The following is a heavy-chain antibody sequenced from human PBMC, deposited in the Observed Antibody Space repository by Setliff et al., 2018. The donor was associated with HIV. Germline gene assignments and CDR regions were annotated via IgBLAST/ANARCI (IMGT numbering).Heavy chain of an antibody. J-gene: IGHJ1*01. D-gene: IGHD3-22*01. Sequence: LSLTCTVSGGSVNSRSYYWGWIRQPPGKGLEWIGSVYHTGSTYYNPSLKSRVTISVDTSKNQFSLKLNSVTAADTAVYYCARQGYYDQEYFQHWGQGTLVTV. CDR1: GGSVNSRSYY. CDR2: VYHTGST. CDR3: ARQGYYDQEYFQH. V-gene: IGHV4-39*07.